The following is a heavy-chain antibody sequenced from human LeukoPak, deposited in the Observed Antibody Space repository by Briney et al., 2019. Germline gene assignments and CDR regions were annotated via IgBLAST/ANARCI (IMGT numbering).Heavy chain of an antibody. V-gene: IGHV3-23*01. CDR2: ISGSGGNT. Sequence: GGSLRLSCAASGFAFSRYGIVWVRQAPGGGLEWVSGISGSGGNTYYGDSVKGRFTISRDNSKNTVYLQMNSLRAEDTAVYYCAKARGYLDYWGQGTLATVSS. D-gene: IGHD3-10*01. CDR1: GFAFSRYG. CDR3: AKARGYLDY. J-gene: IGHJ4*02.